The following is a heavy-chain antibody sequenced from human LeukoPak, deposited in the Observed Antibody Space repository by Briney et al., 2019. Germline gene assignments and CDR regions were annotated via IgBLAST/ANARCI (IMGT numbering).Heavy chain of an antibody. V-gene: IGHV3-30-3*01. J-gene: IGHJ4*02. Sequence: GGSLRLSCAASGFTFSSYAMHWVGKAPGKGLEWVAVISYDGSNKYYADSVKGRFTISRDNSKNTLYLQMNSLRAEDTAVYYCARGSTVVIPTYFDYWGQGTLVTVSS. CDR1: GFTFSSYA. CDR2: ISYDGSNK. CDR3: ARGSTVVIPTYFDY. D-gene: IGHD3-22*01.